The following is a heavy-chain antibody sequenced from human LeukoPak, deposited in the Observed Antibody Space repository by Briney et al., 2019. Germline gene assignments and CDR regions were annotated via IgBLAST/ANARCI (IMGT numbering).Heavy chain of an antibody. V-gene: IGHV4-39*01. Sequence: PSETLSLTCTVSGGSISSSSYYWGWIRQPPGTGLEWIGSIYYSGSTYYNPSLKSRVTISVDTSKNQFSLKLSSVTAADTAVYYCARQPPLREGYYGMDVWGQGTTVTVSS. CDR2: IYYSGST. CDR3: ARQPPLREGYYGMDV. CDR1: GGSISSSSYY. J-gene: IGHJ6*02. D-gene: IGHD1-26*01.